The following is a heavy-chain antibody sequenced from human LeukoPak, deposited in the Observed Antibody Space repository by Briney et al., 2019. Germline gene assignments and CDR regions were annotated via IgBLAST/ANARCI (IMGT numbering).Heavy chain of an antibody. Sequence: SQTLSLICTVSCVSISSGSYYWSWIRQPAGKGLEWIGRMYTSGSTNYNPSLKSRVTISVDTSKNQFSLKLSSVTAADTAVYYCASGYCSSTSCHPPYYGMDVWGQGTTVTVSS. D-gene: IGHD2-2*01. CDR2: MYTSGST. J-gene: IGHJ6*02. CDR1: CVSISSGSYY. V-gene: IGHV4-61*02. CDR3: ASGYCSSTSCHPPYYGMDV.